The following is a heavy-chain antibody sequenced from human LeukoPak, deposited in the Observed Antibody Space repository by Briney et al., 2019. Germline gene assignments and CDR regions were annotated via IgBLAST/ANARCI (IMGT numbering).Heavy chain of an antibody. CDR2: INPNSGDT. Sequence: ASVRVSCKASGYSFTGYYMNWVRQAPGQGLEWMGWINPNSGDTRYAQKLQGRVTMTTDTSTSTAYMELRSLRSDDTAVYYCARSPHYYDSSGYSLPYYFDYWGQGTLVTVSS. CDR1: GYSFTGYY. V-gene: IGHV1-18*04. J-gene: IGHJ4*02. D-gene: IGHD3-22*01. CDR3: ARSPHYYDSSGYSLPYYFDY.